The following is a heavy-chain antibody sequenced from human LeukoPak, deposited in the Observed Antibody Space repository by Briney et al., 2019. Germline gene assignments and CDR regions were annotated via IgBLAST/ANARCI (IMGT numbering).Heavy chain of an antibody. CDR1: GGSISSYY. CDR2: IYTSGST. J-gene: IGHJ6*03. D-gene: IGHD3-10*01. Sequence: SETLSLTCTVSGGSISSYYWSWIRQPPGKGLEWIGYIYTSGSTNYNPSLKSRVTILVDTSKNQFSLKLSSVTAADTAVYYCASTGSPKYYYYYYMDVWGKGTTVTVSS. CDR3: ASTGSPKYYYYYYMDV. V-gene: IGHV4-4*09.